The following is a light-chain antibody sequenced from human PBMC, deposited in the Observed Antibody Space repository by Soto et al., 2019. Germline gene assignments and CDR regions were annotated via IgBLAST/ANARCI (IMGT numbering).Light chain of an antibody. CDR2: KES. CDR3: KHGT. CDR1: QSISSW. Sequence: DIQMTQSPSTLSASVGDRVTITCSASQSISSWLAWYQQKPGKAPKLLIYKESSLESGVPSRFSGSGSGTEFTLTISSLQPDDFATYYCKHGTFGQGTKLEIK. J-gene: IGKJ2*01. V-gene: IGKV1-5*03.